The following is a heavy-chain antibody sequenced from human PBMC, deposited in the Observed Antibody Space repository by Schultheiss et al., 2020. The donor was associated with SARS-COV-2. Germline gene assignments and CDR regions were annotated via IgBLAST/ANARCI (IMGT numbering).Heavy chain of an antibody. CDR3: ARGVAGFGSRHCFDY. V-gene: IGHV3-30*12. CDR2: ISYDGSNK. CDR1: GFTFSTYG. J-gene: IGHJ4*02. Sequence: GGSLRLSCAASGFTFSTYGMHWVRQAPGKGLEWVAVISYDGSNKYYADSVKGRFTISRDNSKSTVYLQMNSLTDDDTAVYYCARGVAGFGSRHCFDYWGQGTLVTVSS. D-gene: IGHD3-10*01.